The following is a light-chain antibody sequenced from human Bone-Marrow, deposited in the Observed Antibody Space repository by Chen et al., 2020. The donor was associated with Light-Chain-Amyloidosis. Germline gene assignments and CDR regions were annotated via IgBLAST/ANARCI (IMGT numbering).Light chain of an antibody. CDR3: YSTDSSGNHFVV. Sequence: SYELTQPPSVSVSPGQTARITCPGEDLPTKYAYWYQQKSGQAPVLVIYEDSKRPSGIPERFSGSSSGTMATLTISGAQVEDEADYYCYSTDSSGNHFVVFGGGTKLTVL. V-gene: IGLV3-10*01. J-gene: IGLJ2*01. CDR1: DLPTKY. CDR2: EDS.